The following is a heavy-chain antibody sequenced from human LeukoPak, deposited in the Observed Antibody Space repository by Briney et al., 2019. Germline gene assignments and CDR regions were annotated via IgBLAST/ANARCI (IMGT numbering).Heavy chain of an antibody. CDR3: PRDDVDGLRFDY. CDR2: IKQDGSEK. Sequence: GGSLRLSCAASGFTFSSYWMSWVRPAPGKGLEWVANIKQDGSEKYYVDSVKGRFTISRDNAKNSLYLQMNSLRAEDTAVYYCPRDDVDGLRFDYWGQGTLVTVSS. CDR1: GFTFSSYW. J-gene: IGHJ4*02. D-gene: IGHD5-24*01. V-gene: IGHV3-7*01.